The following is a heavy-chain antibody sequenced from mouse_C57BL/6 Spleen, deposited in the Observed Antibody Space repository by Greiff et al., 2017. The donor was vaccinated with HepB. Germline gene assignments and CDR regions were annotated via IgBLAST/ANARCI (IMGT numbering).Heavy chain of an antibody. V-gene: IGHV3-6*01. D-gene: IGHD2-3*01. CDR3: ERAYDAYQLAMDY. Sequence: DVQLQESGPGLVKPSQSLSLTCSVTGYSITSGYYWNWIRQFPGNKLEWMGYISYDGSNNYNPSLTNRISITRDTSKYQFFLNLHSVTTEDTATYYCERAYDAYQLAMDYWGQGTSVTVSS. CDR2: ISYDGSN. J-gene: IGHJ4*01. CDR1: GYSITSGYY.